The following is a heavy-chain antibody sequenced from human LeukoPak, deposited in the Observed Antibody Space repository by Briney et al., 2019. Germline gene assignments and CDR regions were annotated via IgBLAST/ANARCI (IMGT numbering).Heavy chain of an antibody. D-gene: IGHD1-26*01. Sequence: ASVKVSCKASGGTFSSYAISWVRQAPGQGLEWMGGIIPIFGTANYAQKFQGRVTITTDESTSTAYMELSSLRSEDTAVYYCARDREREWELPRGAFDIWGQGTMVTVSS. CDR2: IIPIFGTA. J-gene: IGHJ3*02. V-gene: IGHV1-69*05. CDR3: ARDREREWELPRGAFDI. CDR1: GGTFSSYA.